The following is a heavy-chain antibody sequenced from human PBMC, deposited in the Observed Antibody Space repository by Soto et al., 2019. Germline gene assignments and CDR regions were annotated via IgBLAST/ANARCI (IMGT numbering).Heavy chain of an antibody. CDR3: VRGEETSAFDI. V-gene: IGHV3-7*03. Sequence: GGSLRLSCAASGFTFSSYWMSWIRQAPGKGLEWVSNIKQDGSEKYYVDSVKGRFTISRDNAKNSLYLQMNSLRAEDLAGYYCVRGEETSAFDIWGQGTMVTVSS. J-gene: IGHJ3*02. CDR1: GFTFSSYW. CDR2: IKQDGSEK.